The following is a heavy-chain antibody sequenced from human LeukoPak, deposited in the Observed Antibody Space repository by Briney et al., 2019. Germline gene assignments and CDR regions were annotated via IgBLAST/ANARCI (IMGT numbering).Heavy chain of an antibody. D-gene: IGHD2-2*01. CDR3: AELLSGNPFDY. Sequence: PSETLSLTCTVSGGSISSSSYYWGWIRQPPGKGLEWIGSIYYSGSTYYNPSLKSRVTISVDTSKNQFSLKLSSVTAADTAVYYCAELLSGNPFDYWGQGTLVTVSS. CDR2: IYYSGST. V-gene: IGHV4-39*01. CDR1: GGSISSSSYY. J-gene: IGHJ4*02.